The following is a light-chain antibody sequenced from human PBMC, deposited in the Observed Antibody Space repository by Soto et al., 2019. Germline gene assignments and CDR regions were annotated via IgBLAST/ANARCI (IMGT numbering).Light chain of an antibody. CDR3: XXXGSSPYT. J-gene: IGKJ2*01. Sequence: EIVLTQSPGTLSLSPGERATLSCRASQSVSSXYLAWYQQKPGQAPRLLIYGASSRATGIPDRFSGSGSGTDFTLTIRRLXPXXXAXXXXXXXGSSPYTFGQGTKVEIK. V-gene: IGKV3-20*01. CDR1: QSVSSXY. CDR2: GAS.